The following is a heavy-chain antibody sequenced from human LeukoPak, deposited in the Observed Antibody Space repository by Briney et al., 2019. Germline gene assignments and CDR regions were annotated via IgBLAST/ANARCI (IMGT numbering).Heavy chain of an antibody. CDR3: ATHTSSSIY. J-gene: IGHJ4*02. CDR1: GFSFSSYE. D-gene: IGHD6-6*01. Sequence: GGSLRLSCAASGFSFSSYEMNWVRQAPGKGLEWISYMGTSGGTIYYADSVKGRFTISRDNAKNYLYLQMNSLGAEDTAVYYCATHTSSSIYWGQGTLVTVSS. CDR2: MGTSGGTI. V-gene: IGHV3-48*03.